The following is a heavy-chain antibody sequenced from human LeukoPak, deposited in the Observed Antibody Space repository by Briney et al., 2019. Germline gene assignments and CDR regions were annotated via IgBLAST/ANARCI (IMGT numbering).Heavy chain of an antibody. Sequence: VKVSCKASGGTFSSYAISWVRQAPGQGLEWMGGIIPIFGTANYAQKFQGRVTITTDESTSTAYMELSSLRSEDTAVYYCARTYYYDTQGAFDIWGQGTMVTVSS. CDR1: GGTFSSYA. D-gene: IGHD3-22*01. CDR2: IIPIFGTA. CDR3: ARTYYYDTQGAFDI. J-gene: IGHJ3*02. V-gene: IGHV1-69*13.